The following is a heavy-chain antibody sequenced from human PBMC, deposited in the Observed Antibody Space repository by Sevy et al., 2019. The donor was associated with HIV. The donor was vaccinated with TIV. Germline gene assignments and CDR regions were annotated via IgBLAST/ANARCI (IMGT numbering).Heavy chain of an antibody. Sequence: GGSLRLSCAASGFTFNSYGMHWVRQAPGKGLEWVAVIWYDGKNKEYADSVKGRFTVSRDNSKNTLYLQMNSLRAEDTAVYYCAKFFNYYGSGSYYRGGGDYYYYGMDVWGQGTTVTVSS. CDR2: IWYDGKNK. J-gene: IGHJ6*02. V-gene: IGHV3-33*06. CDR3: AKFFNYYGSGSYYRGGGDYYYYGMDV. CDR1: GFTFNSYG. D-gene: IGHD3-10*01.